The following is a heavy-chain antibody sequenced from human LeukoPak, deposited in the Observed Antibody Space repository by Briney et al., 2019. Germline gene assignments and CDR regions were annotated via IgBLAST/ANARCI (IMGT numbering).Heavy chain of an antibody. CDR1: GFTSSSYG. CDR3: AKDLDYYGSGSSNY. Sequence: PGGTLRLSCAASGFTSSSYGMSWVRQAPGKGLEWVSAISGSGGSTYYADSVKGRFTISRDNSKNTLYLQMNSLRAEDTAVYYCAKDLDYYGSGSSNYWGQGTLVTVSS. D-gene: IGHD3-10*01. J-gene: IGHJ4*02. V-gene: IGHV3-23*01. CDR2: ISGSGGST.